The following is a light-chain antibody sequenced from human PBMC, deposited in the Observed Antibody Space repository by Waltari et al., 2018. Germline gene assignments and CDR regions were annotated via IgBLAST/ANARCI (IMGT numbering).Light chain of an antibody. CDR2: DTS. CDR1: TGAVTSGHY. J-gene: IGLJ2*01. V-gene: IGLV7-46*01. CDR3: LLSYSGADVV. Sequence: QAVVTQEPSLTVSPGGTVTLTCGSSTGAVTSGHYPYWFQQKPGQAPRTLIYDTSNKHSWTPARFSGSLLGGKADLTLSGAQTEDEAEYYCLLSYSGADVVFGGGTKLTVL.